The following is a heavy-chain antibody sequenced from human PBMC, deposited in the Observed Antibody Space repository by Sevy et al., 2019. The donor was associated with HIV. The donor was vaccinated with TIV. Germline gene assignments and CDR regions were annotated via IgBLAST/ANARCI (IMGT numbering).Heavy chain of an antibody. CDR3: ARSGPEYCGGDCYSSYYYYYGMDV. CDR1: GGSISSYY. CDR2: IYYSGST. Sequence: SETLSLTCTVSGGSISSYYWSWIRQPPGKGLEWIGYIYYSGSTNYNPSLKSRVTISVDTSKNQSSLKLSSVTAADTAVYYCARSGPEYCGGDCYSSYYYYYGMDVWGQGTTVTVSS. V-gene: IGHV4-59*01. J-gene: IGHJ6*02. D-gene: IGHD2-21*01.